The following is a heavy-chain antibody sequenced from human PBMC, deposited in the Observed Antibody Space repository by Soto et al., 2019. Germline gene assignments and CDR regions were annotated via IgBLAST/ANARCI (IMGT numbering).Heavy chain of an antibody. Sequence: ASVKVSCKASGYTLTELSMHWVRQAPGKGLEWMGGFDPEDGETIYAQKFQGRVTMTEDTSTDTAYMELSSLRSEDTAVYYCATKAVLSSSANNFDYWGQGTLVTVSS. V-gene: IGHV1-24*01. CDR2: FDPEDGET. CDR3: ATKAVLSSSANNFDY. CDR1: GYTLTELS. D-gene: IGHD6-13*01. J-gene: IGHJ4*02.